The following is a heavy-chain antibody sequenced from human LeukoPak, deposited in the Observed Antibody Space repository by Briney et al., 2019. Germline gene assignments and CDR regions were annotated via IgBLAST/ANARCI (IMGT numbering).Heavy chain of an antibody. CDR2: ISYSGST. D-gene: IGHD2-8*01. CDR1: GVSISSDSYY. CDR3: AKPNGPKIEWFDP. Sequence: SEILSLTCTVSGVSISSDSYYWGWIRQPPGKGLEWIGSISYSGSTYYNPSLKSRVTMSVDTSKNQFSLTLSSVTAADTAVYYCAKPNGPKIEWFDPWGQGILVAVSS. J-gene: IGHJ5*02. V-gene: IGHV4-39*01.